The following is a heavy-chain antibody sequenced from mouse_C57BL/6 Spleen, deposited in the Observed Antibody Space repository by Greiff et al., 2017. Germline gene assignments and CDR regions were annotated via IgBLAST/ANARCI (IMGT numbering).Heavy chain of an antibody. D-gene: IGHD1-1*01. CDR1: GFNIKDDY. V-gene: IGHV14-4*01. J-gene: IGHJ3*01. Sequence: VQLKQSGAELVRPGASVKLSCTASGFNIKDDYMHWVKQRPEQGLEWIGWIDPENGDTVYASKFQGKATITADTSSNTAYLQLSSLTSEDTAVYYCTTDYYGTTWFAYWGQGTLVTVSA. CDR3: TTDYYGTTWFAY. CDR2: IDPENGDT.